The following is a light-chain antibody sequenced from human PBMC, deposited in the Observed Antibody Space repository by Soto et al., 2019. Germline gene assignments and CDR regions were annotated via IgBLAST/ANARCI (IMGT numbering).Light chain of an antibody. Sequence: EIVLTQSPGTLYLSPGERATLSCRASQSVSSSDLAWYQQKPVQAPRRLIYGASSRATGIPDRFSGSGSGTDFTLTLSRLEPEEFAVYYCQQYGSSFGGGAKVEIK. CDR1: QSVSSSD. J-gene: IGKJ4*01. V-gene: IGKV3-20*01. CDR2: GAS. CDR3: QQYGSS.